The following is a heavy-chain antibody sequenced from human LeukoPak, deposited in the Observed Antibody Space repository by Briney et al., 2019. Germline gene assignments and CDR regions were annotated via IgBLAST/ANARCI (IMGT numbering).Heavy chain of an antibody. J-gene: IGHJ3*02. CDR3: AKGNPQGGYYYDSSGSHQAFDI. D-gene: IGHD3-22*01. V-gene: IGHV3-48*01. CDR1: GFTFSTYT. CDR2: ISSGSSTM. Sequence: GGSLRLSCAASGFTFSTYTMNWVRQAPGEGLEWISYISSGSSTMYYADPVKGRFTISRDNARNSLYLQMNSLRAEDTAVYYCAKGNPQGGYYYDSSGSHQAFDIWGQGTMVTVSS.